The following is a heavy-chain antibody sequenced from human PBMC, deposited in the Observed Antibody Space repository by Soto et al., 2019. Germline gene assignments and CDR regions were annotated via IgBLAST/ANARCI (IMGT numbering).Heavy chain of an antibody. CDR3: ARDVGGGYSYGFDY. V-gene: IGHV3-33*01. J-gene: IGHJ4*02. D-gene: IGHD5-18*01. Sequence: QVQLVESGGGVVQPGRSLRLSCATSGFTFSSYGMHWVRQAPGKGLEWVAVIWYDGSNRYYPDSVRGRFTISRDNSKNTLYLQMNSLRAEDTAVYYCARDVGGGYSYGFDYWGQGTLVTVSS. CDR2: IWYDGSNR. CDR1: GFTFSSYG.